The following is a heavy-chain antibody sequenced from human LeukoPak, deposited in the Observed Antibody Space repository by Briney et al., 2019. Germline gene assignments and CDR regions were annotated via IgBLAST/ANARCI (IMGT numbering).Heavy chain of an antibody. CDR3: ARTGSYAPPSGY. D-gene: IGHD1-14*01. Sequence: ASVKVSCKASGYTFTSYGISWVRQAPGQGLEWMGWISAYNGNTNYAQKFQGRVTMTRNTSISTAYMELSSLRSEDTAVYYCARTGSYAPPSGYWGQGTLVTVSS. V-gene: IGHV1-18*01. CDR2: ISAYNGNT. CDR1: GYTFTSYG. J-gene: IGHJ4*02.